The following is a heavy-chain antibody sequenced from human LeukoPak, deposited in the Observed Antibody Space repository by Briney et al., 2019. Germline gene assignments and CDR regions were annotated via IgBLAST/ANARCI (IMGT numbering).Heavy chain of an antibody. CDR3: AKRATVATFDY. D-gene: IGHD4-23*01. CDR2: ISGRGGST. J-gene: IGHJ4*02. Sequence: QPGGSLRLSCAASGFTFSSYAMSWVRQAPGKGLEWVSAISGRGGSTYYADSVKGWFPISRDNSKNTLYLQMHSLRAEDTAVYYCAKRATVATFDYWGQGTLVTVSS. V-gene: IGHV3-23*01. CDR1: GFTFSSYA.